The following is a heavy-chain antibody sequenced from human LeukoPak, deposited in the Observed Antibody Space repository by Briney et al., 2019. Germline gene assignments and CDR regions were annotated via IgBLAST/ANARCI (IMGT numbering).Heavy chain of an antibody. Sequence: GALRLSCAASGFTFSSYAMHWVRQAPGKGLEWVAVISYDGSNKYYADSVKGRFTISRDNSKNTLYLQMNSLRAEDTAVYYCARPEGGYSYGEVDYWGQGTLVPVSS. J-gene: IGHJ4*02. CDR1: GFTFSSYA. V-gene: IGHV3-30*04. D-gene: IGHD5-18*01. CDR2: ISYDGSNK. CDR3: ARPEGGYSYGEVDY.